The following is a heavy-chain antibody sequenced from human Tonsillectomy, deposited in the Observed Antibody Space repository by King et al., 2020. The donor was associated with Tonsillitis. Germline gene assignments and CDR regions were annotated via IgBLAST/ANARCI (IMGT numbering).Heavy chain of an antibody. CDR1: GGSFSDYF. V-gene: IGHV4-34*01. Sequence: VQLQQWGAGLLKPSETLSLTCAVYGGSFSDYFWSWIRQPPGKGLEWIGDINHSGSTNSNPSLKSRVTISMDTSKNQFSLKLSPMTAADTAVYYCARGKYDFWSGYSDYFDYWGRGTLVTVSS. CDR3: ARGKYDFWSGYSDYFDY. CDR2: INHSGST. D-gene: IGHD3-3*01. J-gene: IGHJ4*02.